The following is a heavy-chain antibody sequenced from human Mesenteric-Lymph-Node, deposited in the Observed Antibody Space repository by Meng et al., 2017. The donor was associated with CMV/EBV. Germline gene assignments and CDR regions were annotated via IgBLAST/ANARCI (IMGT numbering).Heavy chain of an antibody. D-gene: IGHD2-2*02. CDR2: IYHSGST. CDR1: GDSISSGNW. V-gene: IGHV4-4*02. J-gene: IGHJ6*02. CDR3: ARGYCSSTGCYRAYYGLDV. Sequence: SETLSLTCAVSGDSISSGNWWSWVRQPPGKGLEWIGEIYHSGSTNYNPSLKSRVTMSVDKSKNQFSLRLTSVTAADTAMYYCARGYCSSTGCYRAYYGLDVWGQGTTVTVSS.